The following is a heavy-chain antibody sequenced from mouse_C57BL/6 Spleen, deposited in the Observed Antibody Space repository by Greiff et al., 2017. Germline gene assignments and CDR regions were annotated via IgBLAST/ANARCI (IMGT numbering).Heavy chain of an antibody. CDR2: IYPGSGNT. CDR3: ARGGTLYAIVY. J-gene: IGHJ4*01. CDR1: GYTFTAYY. Sequence: QVQLQQSWAELVRPGASVKLSCKASGYTFTAYYINWVKQRPGKGLEWIARIYPGSGNTYYNDKFKGKATLTAEHSSQTAYMQRSSLTSEDSAIYFCARGGTLYAIVYWGQGTSVTVSS. D-gene: IGHD3-3*01. V-gene: IGHV1-76*01.